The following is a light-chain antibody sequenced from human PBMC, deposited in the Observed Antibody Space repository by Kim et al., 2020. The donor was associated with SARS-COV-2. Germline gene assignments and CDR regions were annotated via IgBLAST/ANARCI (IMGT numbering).Light chain of an antibody. Sequence: EVVLTLSPGTLSLSPGERATLSCRASQTVSSNYLAWYQQKPGQAPRLLIYDASSRATGIPDRFSGSGSGTDFTLTISRLGPEDFAVYYCQQYGSSPITFGGGTKVDIK. V-gene: IGKV3-20*01. CDR1: QTVSSNY. J-gene: IGKJ4*01. CDR3: QQYGSSPIT. CDR2: DAS.